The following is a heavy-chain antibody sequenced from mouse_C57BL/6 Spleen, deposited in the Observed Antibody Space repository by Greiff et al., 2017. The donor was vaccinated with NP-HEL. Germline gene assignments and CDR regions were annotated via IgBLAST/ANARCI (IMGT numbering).Heavy chain of an antibody. CDR2: IYPYNGVS. D-gene: IGHD1-1*01. Sequence: EVQLQQPGPELVKPGASVKISCKASGYSFTGYYMHWVKQSHGNILDWIGYIYPYNGVSSYNQKFKGKATLTVDKSSSTAYMELRSLTSEDSAVYYCARSGDHYGKDYFDYWGQGTTLTVSS. CDR1: GYSFTGYY. CDR3: ARSGDHYGKDYFDY. J-gene: IGHJ2*01. V-gene: IGHV1-31*01.